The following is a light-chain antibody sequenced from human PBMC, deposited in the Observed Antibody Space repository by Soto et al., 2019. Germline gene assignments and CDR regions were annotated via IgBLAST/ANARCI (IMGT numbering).Light chain of an antibody. J-gene: IGKJ4*01. Sequence: IQLAQFPSSLSASVGDRVSITCRASQGIGSDLAGYQQKPVKAPKLLIFEASTLQSGVPSRFSGSGSGTDFTLTISSLQPEDFATYYCQQLNSYPLTFGGGTKVDIK. CDR2: EAS. CDR1: QGIGSD. CDR3: QQLNSYPLT. V-gene: IGKV1-9*01.